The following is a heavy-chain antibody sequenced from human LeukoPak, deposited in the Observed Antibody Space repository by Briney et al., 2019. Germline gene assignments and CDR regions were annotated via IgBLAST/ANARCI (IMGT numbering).Heavy chain of an antibody. CDR3: ARENYDSSGYNWFDP. J-gene: IGHJ5*02. CDR1: GYTFTTYG. CDR2: ISAYNGNT. D-gene: IGHD3-22*01. Sequence: ASVEVSCRASGYTFTTYGISWVRQAPGQGLEWMGWISAYNGNTNYAQKLQGRVTMTTDTSTSTAYMELRSLRSDDTAVCYCARENYDSSGYNWFDPWGQGTLVTVSS. V-gene: IGHV1-18*01.